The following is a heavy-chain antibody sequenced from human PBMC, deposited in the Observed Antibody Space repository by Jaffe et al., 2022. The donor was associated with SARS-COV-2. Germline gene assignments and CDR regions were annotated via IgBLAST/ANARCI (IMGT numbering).Heavy chain of an antibody. CDR3: AKSTPVSSSSYYFDY. J-gene: IGHJ4*02. V-gene: IGHV1-46*01. CDR2: INPGEGST. D-gene: IGHD2-2*01. Sequence: QVQLVQSGAEVKKPGASVKLSCKASGYTFTSYFIHCVRQAPGQGLEWMGIINPGEGSTSYAQKFQGRLTMTRDTSTSTVYMELSSLKFEDTAIYYCAKSTPVSSSSYYFDYWGQGTLVTVSS. CDR1: GYTFTSYF.